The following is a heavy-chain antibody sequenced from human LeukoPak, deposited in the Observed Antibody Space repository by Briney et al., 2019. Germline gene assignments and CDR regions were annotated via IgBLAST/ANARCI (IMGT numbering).Heavy chain of an antibody. CDR2: ISGSGGST. CDR1: GFTFSSYA. J-gene: IGHJ4*02. D-gene: IGHD3-3*01. V-gene: IGHV3-23*01. Sequence: GGSLRLSCAASGFTFSSYAMSWVRQAPGKGLEWVSAISGSGGSTYYADSVKGRFTISRDNSKNTLYLQMNSLRAEDTAVYYCAKGPNYDFWSGPYFDYWGQGTLVTVSS. CDR3: AKGPNYDFWSGPYFDY.